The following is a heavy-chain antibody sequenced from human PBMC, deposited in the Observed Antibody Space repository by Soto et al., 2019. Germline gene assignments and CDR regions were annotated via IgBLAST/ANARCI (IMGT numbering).Heavy chain of an antibody. CDR2: IYYSGST. D-gene: IGHD6-13*01. CDR1: GGSISIYY. CDR3: ARVPLSSSSWYYFDY. V-gene: IGHV4-59*01. Sequence: SETLSLTCTVSGGSISIYYWSWILQPPGKGLEWIGYIYYSGSTNYNPSLKSRVTISVDTSKNQFSLKLSSVTAADTAVYYCARVPLSSSSWYYFDYWGQGTLVTGSS. J-gene: IGHJ4*02.